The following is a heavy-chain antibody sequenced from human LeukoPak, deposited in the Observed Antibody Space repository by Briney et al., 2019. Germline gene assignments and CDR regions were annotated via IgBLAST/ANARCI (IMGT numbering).Heavy chain of an antibody. CDR1: GFTFSSYA. Sequence: PGGSLRLSCAASGFTFSSYAVSWVRQAPGKGLEWVSAVSGGGGTTYYADSVKGRFTISRDNSKNTLYLQMSSLRAEDTPVYYLEKKTRGPSYSDDWGQGARVAVS. CDR2: VSGGGGTT. V-gene: IGHV3-23*01. J-gene: IGHJ4*02. D-gene: IGHD1-1*01. CDR3: EKKTRGPSYSDD.